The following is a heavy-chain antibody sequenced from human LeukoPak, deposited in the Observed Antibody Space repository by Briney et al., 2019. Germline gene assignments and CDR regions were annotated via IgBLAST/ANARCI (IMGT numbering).Heavy chain of an antibody. CDR1: GGSFSGYY. J-gene: IGHJ3*02. V-gene: IGHV4-34*01. Sequence: KPSETLSLTCAVYGGSFSGYYWSWIRQPPGKGLEWIGEINHSGSTNYNPSLKSRVTISVDTSKNQFSLKLSSVTAADTAVYYCARGSLAVADAFDIWGQGTMVTVSS. D-gene: IGHD6-19*01. CDR3: ARGSLAVADAFDI. CDR2: INHSGST.